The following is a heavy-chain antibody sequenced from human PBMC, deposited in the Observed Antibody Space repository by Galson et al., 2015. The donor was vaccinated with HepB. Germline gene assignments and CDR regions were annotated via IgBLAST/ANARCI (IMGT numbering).Heavy chain of an antibody. V-gene: IGHV3-11*06. Sequence: SLRLSCAASGLTFSDYYMNWIRQAPGKGLEWVSYISSTSAYTNYADSVRGRFTISRDNAKNSLYLQMNSLRAEDTGVYYCARARGGFAEYFDYWGLGTLVTVSS. CDR1: GLTFSDYY. CDR2: ISSTSAYT. J-gene: IGHJ4*02. D-gene: IGHD5-12*01. CDR3: ARARGGFAEYFDY.